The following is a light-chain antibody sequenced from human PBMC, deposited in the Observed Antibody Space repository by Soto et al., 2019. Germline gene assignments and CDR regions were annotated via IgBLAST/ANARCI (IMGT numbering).Light chain of an antibody. CDR1: QNIGTY. CDR3: QQSYSSLVYN. V-gene: IGKV1-39*01. Sequence: DIQMTQSPSSLSASVGDRVTITCRAIQNIGTYLNWYQQKPGKAPTVLIYTASTLQSGVPSRFSGSGSGTDFTLTISSLQPEDSATYYCQQSYSSLVYNFGPGTKVDIK. J-gene: IGKJ2*01. CDR2: TAS.